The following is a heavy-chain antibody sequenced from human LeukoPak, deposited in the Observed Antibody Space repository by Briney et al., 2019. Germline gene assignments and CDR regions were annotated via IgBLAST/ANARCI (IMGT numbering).Heavy chain of an antibody. CDR3: ARVPYDSSYFDY. V-gene: IGHV3-21*01. J-gene: IGHJ4*02. D-gene: IGHD3-22*01. Sequence: PGGSLRLSCAASGLTFSSYSMNWVRQAPGKGLEWVSSISSSSSYIYYADSVKGRFTISRDNAKNSLYLQMNSLRAEDTAVYYCARVPYDSSYFDYWGQGTLVTVSS. CDR1: GLTFSSYS. CDR2: ISSSSSYI.